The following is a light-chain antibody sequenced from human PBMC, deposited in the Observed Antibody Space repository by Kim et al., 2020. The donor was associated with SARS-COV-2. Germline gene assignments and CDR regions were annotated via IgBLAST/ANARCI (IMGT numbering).Light chain of an antibody. CDR3: SSYAGSNNLV. Sequence: GQSDPISCTGTSSGVGGYNYVSWYQQRPGKAPKLMIYEVSKRPSGVPDRFSGSKSGNTASLTVSGLQAEDEADYYCSSYAGSNNLVFGGGTQLTVL. CDR2: EVS. CDR1: SSGVGGYNY. V-gene: IGLV2-8*01. J-gene: IGLJ2*01.